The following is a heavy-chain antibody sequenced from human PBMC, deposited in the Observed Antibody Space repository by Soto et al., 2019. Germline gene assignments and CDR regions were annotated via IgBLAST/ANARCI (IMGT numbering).Heavy chain of an antibody. V-gene: IGHV1-69*01. D-gene: IGHD5-12*01. CDR2: IVPVFGRP. Sequence: PVKVCSKARRGGLGSSGSSLVRQAPGQGLEWMGGIVPVFGRPSYAQRFRGRLTITADESTSTGYMELISLRSDDPAVYYCGREGTGYAFRGKGTQVTVSS. J-gene: IGHJ4*02. CDR3: GREGTGYAF. CDR1: RGGLGSSG.